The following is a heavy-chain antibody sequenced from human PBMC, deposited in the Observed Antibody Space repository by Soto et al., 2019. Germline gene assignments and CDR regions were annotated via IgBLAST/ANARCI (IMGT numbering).Heavy chain of an antibody. J-gene: IGHJ6*02. CDR3: ARSRIVVVTGGRGYFYYAMDA. D-gene: IGHD2-21*02. CDR1: GYTFTSYG. CDR2: ISAYNGNT. V-gene: IGHV1-18*01. Sequence: ASVKVSCKASGYTFTSYGISWVRQAPGQGLEWMGWISAYNGNTNYAQKLQGRVTMTTDTSTSTAYMELRSLTSEDTAVYYCARSRIVVVTGGRGYFYYAMDAWGQGTTVTVSS.